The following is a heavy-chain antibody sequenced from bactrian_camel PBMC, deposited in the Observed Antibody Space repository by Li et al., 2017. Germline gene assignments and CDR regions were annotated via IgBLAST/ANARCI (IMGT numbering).Heavy chain of an antibody. Sequence: HVQLVESGGCSVMEGGSLKLSCVASSYAFSNCGMGWWRQAPGKEREFVATIRRDSSTSYAASVKGRFTISKDNAKNTLYLQMNSLKPEDTAMYYCAADASPCLGRRTWTSTYRYDYWGQGTQVTVS. CDR1: SYAFSNCG. CDR2: IRRDSST. J-gene: IGHJ4*01. D-gene: IGHD8*01. V-gene: IGHV3S53*01. CDR3: AADASPCLGRRTWTSTYRYDY.